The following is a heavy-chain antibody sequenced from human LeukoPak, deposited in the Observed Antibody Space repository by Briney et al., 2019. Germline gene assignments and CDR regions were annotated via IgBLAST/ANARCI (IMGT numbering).Heavy chain of an antibody. CDR3: ARVGEQLVTFDY. D-gene: IGHD6-6*01. J-gene: IGHJ4*02. V-gene: IGHV4-30-2*01. Sequence: SQTLSLTCTVSGGSISSGSYYRSWIRQPPGKGLEWIGYIYHSGSTYYNPSLKSRVTISVDRSKNQFSLKLSSVTAADTAVYYCARVGEQLVTFDYWGQGTLVTVSS. CDR1: GGSISSGSYY. CDR2: IYHSGST.